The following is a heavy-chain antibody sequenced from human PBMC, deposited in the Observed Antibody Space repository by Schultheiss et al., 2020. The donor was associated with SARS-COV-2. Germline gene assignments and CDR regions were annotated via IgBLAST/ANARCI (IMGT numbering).Heavy chain of an antibody. J-gene: IGHJ4*02. CDR2: INHSGST. CDR3: AKNDAGDSGYDYYFDY. V-gene: IGHV4-34*01. Sequence: GSLRLSCAVYGGSFSGYYWSWIRQPPGKGLEWIGEINHSGSTNYNPSLKSRVTISVDTSKNQFSLKLSSVTAADTAVYYCAKNDAGDSGYDYYFDYWGQGTLVTVSS. CDR1: GGSFSGYY. D-gene: IGHD5-12*01.